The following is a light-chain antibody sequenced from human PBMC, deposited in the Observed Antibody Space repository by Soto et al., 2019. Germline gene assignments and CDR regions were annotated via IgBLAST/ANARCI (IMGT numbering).Light chain of an antibody. J-gene: IGKJ3*01. Sequence: EIVLTQSPGTLSLSPGERATLSCRASQSVGSNLAWYQQKPGQAPRLLIFGASSRATGVPARFSGSGSGTEFTLTINSLQSEDFAVYFCQQYDNLSLTFGPGTKVDIK. V-gene: IGKV3-15*01. CDR1: QSVGSN. CDR2: GAS. CDR3: QQYDNLSLT.